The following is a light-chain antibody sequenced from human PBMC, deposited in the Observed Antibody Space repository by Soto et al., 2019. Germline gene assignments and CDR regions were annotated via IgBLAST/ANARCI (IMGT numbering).Light chain of an antibody. CDR3: QQYGSSPWT. V-gene: IGKV3-20*01. Sequence: EIVLTQSPGTLSLSPGERATLSCRASQSVSSSYLAWYQQKPGQAPRLLIYGASSRATGIPDRFSGSGSEPAFTLTISRLEPDDFAVYYCQQYGSSPWTFGQGTKVEIK. J-gene: IGKJ1*01. CDR2: GAS. CDR1: QSVSSSY.